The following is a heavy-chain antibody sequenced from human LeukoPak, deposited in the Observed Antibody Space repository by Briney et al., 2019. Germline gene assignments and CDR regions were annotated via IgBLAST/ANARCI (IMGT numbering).Heavy chain of an antibody. D-gene: IGHD4-17*01. J-gene: IGHJ3*02. V-gene: IGHV1-8*03. CDR1: GYTFTDYD. CDR2: INPNSANT. CDR3: ARGDFGETNTAFDI. Sequence: ASVKVSCKTSGYTFTDYDIHWVRQAPGQPLERMGWINPNSANTNYAQKLQGRVTLTRDTSLSIAYMELSSLTSEDAAVYFCARGDFGETNTAFDIWGQGTLVAVSS.